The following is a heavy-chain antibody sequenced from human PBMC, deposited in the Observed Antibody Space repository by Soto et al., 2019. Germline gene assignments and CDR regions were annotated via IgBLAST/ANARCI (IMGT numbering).Heavy chain of an antibody. D-gene: IGHD1-26*01. CDR2: ISGSGFKK. V-gene: IGHV3-23*01. CDR1: GFIFENFG. J-gene: IGHJ5*02. CDR3: AKNQGVELVPLATVDWFDP. Sequence: GGSLRLSCAASGFIFENFGMSWVRQAPGKGLEWISSISGSGFKKYYADSVKGRFTISRDNSKSTVYLELNNLSAEDTAVYHCAKNQGVELVPLATVDWFDPWGQGSAVTVSS.